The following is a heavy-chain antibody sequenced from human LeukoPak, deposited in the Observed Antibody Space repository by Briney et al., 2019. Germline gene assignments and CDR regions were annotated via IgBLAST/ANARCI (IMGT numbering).Heavy chain of an antibody. J-gene: IGHJ4*02. V-gene: IGHV3-23*01. D-gene: IGHD4-17*01. CDR2: ITAGGDT. Sequence: GGSLRLSCAASGFTFSDYAMGWVRQAPGKGLEWVSSITAGGDTFYADSVKGRFTISRDNSRNTLYLQMDSLTAEDTDIYYCASGSTTGNGYYFDSWGQGTLVTVSS. CDR3: ASGSTTGNGYYFDS. CDR1: GFTFSDYA.